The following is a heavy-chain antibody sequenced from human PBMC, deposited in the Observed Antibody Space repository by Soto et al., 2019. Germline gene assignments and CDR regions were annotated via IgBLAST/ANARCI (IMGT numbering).Heavy chain of an antibody. V-gene: IGHV4-31*03. CDR3: ARDRPQGPNPFDP. CDR2: IYYSGST. CDR1: GGSISSGGYY. D-gene: IGHD7-27*01. Sequence: QVQLQESGPGLVKPSQTLSLTCTVSGGSISSGGYYWSWIRQHPGKGLEWIGYIYYSGSTYYNPSLKSRVTISGDTSKNQFSLKLSSVTAADTAVYYCARDRPQGPNPFDPWGQGTLVTVSS. J-gene: IGHJ5*02.